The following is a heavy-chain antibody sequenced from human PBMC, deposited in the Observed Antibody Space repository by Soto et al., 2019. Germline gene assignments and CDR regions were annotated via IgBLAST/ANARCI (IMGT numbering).Heavy chain of an antibody. J-gene: IGHJ5*02. CDR2: IYYSGST. CDR1: GGSISSGGYY. V-gene: IGHV4-31*03. Sequence: PSETLSLTCTVSGGSISSGGYYWSWIRQHPGKGLEWIGYIYYSGSTYYNPSLKSRVTISVDTSKNQFSLKLSSVTAADTAVYYCARENRGWLDPWGQGTLVTVYS. CDR3: ARENRGWLDP.